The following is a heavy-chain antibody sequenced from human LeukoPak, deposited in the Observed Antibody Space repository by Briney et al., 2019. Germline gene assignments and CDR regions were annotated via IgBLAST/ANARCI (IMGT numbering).Heavy chain of an antibody. CDR3: AMGDFFSYGMDV. D-gene: IGHD3-16*01. CDR2: ISSSSSTI. V-gene: IGHV3-48*01. Sequence: PGGSLRLSCAASGFTFSSYAMNWVRQAPGKGLEWVSYISSSSSTIYYADSVKGRFTISRDNAKSSLYLQMNSLRAEDTAVYYCAMGDFFSYGMDVWGQGTTVTVSS. CDR1: GFTFSSYA. J-gene: IGHJ6*02.